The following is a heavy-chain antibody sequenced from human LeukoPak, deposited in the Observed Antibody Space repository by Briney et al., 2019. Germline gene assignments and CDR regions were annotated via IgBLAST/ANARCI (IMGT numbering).Heavy chain of an antibody. J-gene: IGHJ6*03. CDR2: INPNSGGT. D-gene: IGHD2-2*02. CDR3: ALAGGGYCSSTSCYKVDYYYYYMDV. V-gene: IGHV1-2*02. Sequence: ASVKVSCKASGYTFTGYYMHWVRQAPGQGLEWMGWINPNSGGTNYAQKFQGRVTMTRDTSISTAYMEPSRLRSDDTAVYYCALAGGGYCSSTSCYKVDYYYYYMDVWGKGTTVTVSS. CDR1: GYTFTGYY.